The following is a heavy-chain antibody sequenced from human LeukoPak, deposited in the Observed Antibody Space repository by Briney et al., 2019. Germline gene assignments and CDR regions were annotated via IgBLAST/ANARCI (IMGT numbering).Heavy chain of an antibody. CDR2: IYSGGST. V-gene: IGHV3-53*01. CDR3: ARATLDN. J-gene: IGHJ4*02. Sequence: GGSLRLSCAASGFTVGSTYISWVRQAPGKGLEWVSVIYSGGSTKYADSVKARFTISRDNSKNTVYLQMNNLRAEDTAVYYCARATLDNWGQGTLVTVSS. CDR1: GFTVGSTY.